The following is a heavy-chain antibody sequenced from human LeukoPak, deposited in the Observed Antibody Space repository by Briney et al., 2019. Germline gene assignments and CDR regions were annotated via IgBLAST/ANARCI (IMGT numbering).Heavy chain of an antibody. CDR2: IYSGGST. Sequence: GGSLRLSCAASGFTVSSNYMSWVRQAPGKGLEWVSVIYSGGSTYYADSVKGRFTISRDNSKNTLYLQMNSLRAEDTAVYYCARAPDYYGMDVWGQGTLVTVSS. CDR1: GFTVSSNY. CDR3: ARAPDYYGMDV. V-gene: IGHV3-66*01. J-gene: IGHJ6*02.